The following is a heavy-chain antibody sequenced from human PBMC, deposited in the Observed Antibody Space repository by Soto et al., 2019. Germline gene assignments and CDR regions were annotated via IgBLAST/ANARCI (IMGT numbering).Heavy chain of an antibody. D-gene: IGHD2-8*01. Sequence: QVQLQESGPGLVKPSETLSLTCAVSGASITDYYWSWIRQPPGKGLEWIGYIYDSGTTNYNPSLKSRVTISVDTSKNHFALKLSSVTAADTAVYYCARNNGQVVRFDPWGQGALVTVSS. CDR2: IYDSGTT. J-gene: IGHJ5*02. CDR1: GASITDYY. V-gene: IGHV4-59*01. CDR3: ARNNGQVVRFDP.